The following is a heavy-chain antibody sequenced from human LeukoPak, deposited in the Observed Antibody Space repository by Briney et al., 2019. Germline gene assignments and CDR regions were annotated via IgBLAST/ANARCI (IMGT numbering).Heavy chain of an antibody. CDR3: ARDRGIAAAGTSGD. CDR1: GYTFTSYG. CDR2: ISAYNGNT. D-gene: IGHD6-13*01. V-gene: IGHV1-18*01. J-gene: IGHJ4*02. Sequence: ASVKVSCKASGYTFTSYGISWVRQAPGQGLERMGWISAYNGNTNYAQKLQGRVTMTTDTSTSTAYMELRSLRSDDTAVYYCARDRGIAAAGTSGDWGQGTLVTVSS.